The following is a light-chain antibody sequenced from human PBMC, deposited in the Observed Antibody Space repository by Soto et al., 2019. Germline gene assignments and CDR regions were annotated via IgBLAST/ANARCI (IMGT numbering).Light chain of an antibody. CDR2: DVS. J-gene: IGLJ1*01. V-gene: IGLV2-8*01. CDR1: SSDIGLYNY. Sequence: QSVLTQPPSASGSPGQSVTISCAGTSSDIGLYNYVSWYQHHPGRAPKLMISDVSKRPSGVPDRFSGSKSGFTASLTVSGLQAEDEGHYYCAAWDDSLNGYVFATGTKLTVL. CDR3: AAWDDSLNGYV.